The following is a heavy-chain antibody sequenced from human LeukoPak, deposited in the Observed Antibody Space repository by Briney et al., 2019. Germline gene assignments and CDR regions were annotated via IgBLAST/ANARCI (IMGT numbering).Heavy chain of an antibody. CDR3: ARAHYDFWSGYPTPFDY. CDR1: GGSISGSSYY. D-gene: IGHD3-3*01. CDR2: IYYSGST. J-gene: IGHJ4*02. Sequence: PSETLSLTCTVSGGSISGSSYYWGWIRQPPGKGLEWIGSIYYSGSTYYNPSLKSRVTISVDTSKNQFSLKLSSVTAADTAVYYCARAHYDFWSGYPTPFDYWGQGTLVTVSS. V-gene: IGHV4-39*01.